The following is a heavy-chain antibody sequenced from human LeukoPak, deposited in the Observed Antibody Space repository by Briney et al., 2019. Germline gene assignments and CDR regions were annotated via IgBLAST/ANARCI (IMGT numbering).Heavy chain of an antibody. J-gene: IGHJ5*02. Sequence: PSETLSLTCTVSGYSISSGYYWGWIRQPPGKGLEWIGSIYHSGSTYYNPSLKSRVAISVDTSKNQFSLKLSSVTAADTAVYYCARDLGILQRSNPNWFDPWGQGTLVTVSS. CDR1: GYSISSGYY. D-gene: IGHD2-15*01. CDR3: ARDLGILQRSNPNWFDP. CDR2: IYHSGST. V-gene: IGHV4-38-2*02.